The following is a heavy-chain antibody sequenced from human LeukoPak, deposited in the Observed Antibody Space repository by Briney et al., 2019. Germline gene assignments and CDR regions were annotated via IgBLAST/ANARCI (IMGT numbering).Heavy chain of an antibody. D-gene: IGHD3-9*01. V-gene: IGHV1-69*06. Sequence: SVKVSCKASGGTFSSYAISWVRQAPGQGLEWMGGIIPIFGTANYAQKFQGRVTITADKSTSTAYMELSSLRSEDTAVYYCASGVFYDILTGPHYYYGMDVWGKGPRSPSPQ. CDR1: GGTFSSYA. J-gene: IGHJ6*04. CDR3: ASGVFYDILTGPHYYYGMDV. CDR2: IIPIFGTA.